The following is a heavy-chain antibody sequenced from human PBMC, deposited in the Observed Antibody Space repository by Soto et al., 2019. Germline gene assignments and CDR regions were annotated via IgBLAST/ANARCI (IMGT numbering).Heavy chain of an antibody. CDR2: ITGSGGRT. D-gene: IGHD3-10*01. Sequence: PGGSLRLSCAASGFTFSIYAMTWVRQAPEKGLEWVSTITGSGGRTYHADSVKGRFTISRDNSKNTLYLQMDSLRSEDTAVYYCARDVLLWFGERINWFDPWGQGTLVTVSS. V-gene: IGHV3-23*01. CDR3: ARDVLLWFGERINWFDP. CDR1: GFTFSIYA. J-gene: IGHJ5*02.